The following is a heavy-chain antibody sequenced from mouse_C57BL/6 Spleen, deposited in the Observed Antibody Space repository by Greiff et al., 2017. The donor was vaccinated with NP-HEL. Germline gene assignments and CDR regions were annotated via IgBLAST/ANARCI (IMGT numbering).Heavy chain of an antibody. Sequence: EVQLQQSGPELVKPGASVKISCKASGYTFTDYYMNWVKQSHGKSLEWIGDINPNNGGTSYNQKFKGKATLTVDKSSSTAYMELRSLTSEDSAVYYCARSGSSPGLTVVPVEYFDYWGQGTTLTVSS. V-gene: IGHV1-26*01. CDR3: ARSGSSPGLTVVPVEYFDY. CDR1: GYTFTDYY. D-gene: IGHD1-1*01. CDR2: INPNNGGT. J-gene: IGHJ2*01.